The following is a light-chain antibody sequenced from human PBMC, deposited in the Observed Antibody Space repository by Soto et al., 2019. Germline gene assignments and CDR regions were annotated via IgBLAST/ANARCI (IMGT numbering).Light chain of an antibody. V-gene: IGLV2-14*01. Sequence: QSALTQPASVSGSPGQSITISCTGTSSDVGGYNYVSWYQQHPGTAPKLMIYDVSNRPSGVSNRFSGSKSGNTASLTISGTQAEDEDDYYYSSHTSSSTLPYVFGTGTKLTVL. CDR3: SSHTSSSTLPYV. CDR1: SSDVGGYNY. J-gene: IGLJ2*01. CDR2: DVS.